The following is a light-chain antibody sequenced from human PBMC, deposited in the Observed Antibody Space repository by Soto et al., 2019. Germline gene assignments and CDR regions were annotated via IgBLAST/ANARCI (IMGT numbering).Light chain of an antibody. V-gene: IGKV4-1*01. CDR1: RSVFYSSNNKNY. CDR3: QQYYNTPYT. CDR2: WAS. Sequence: DIVMTQSPESLAVSLGERATINCKSSRSVFYSSNNKNYLAWYQQKPGQSPKLLLYWASTRESGVPDRFSGGGSVTDFTLTISSLQAEDVAVYCCQQYYNTPYTFGQGTKLEIK. J-gene: IGKJ2*01.